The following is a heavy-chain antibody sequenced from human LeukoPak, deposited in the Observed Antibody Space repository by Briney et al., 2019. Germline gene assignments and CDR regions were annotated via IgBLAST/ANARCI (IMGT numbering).Heavy chain of an antibody. CDR1: GFTFSSYA. J-gene: IGHJ4*02. Sequence: GGSLRLSCAASGFTFSSYAMRWVRQAPGKGLEYVSAISSNGGSTYYANSVKGRFTISRANARNSLYLQMNNLRAEDTAVYYCARPRGCGSARCNNFDYWGQGTLVTVSS. CDR3: ARPRGCGSARCNNFDY. D-gene: IGHD2-2*01. V-gene: IGHV3-64*01. CDR2: ISSNGGST.